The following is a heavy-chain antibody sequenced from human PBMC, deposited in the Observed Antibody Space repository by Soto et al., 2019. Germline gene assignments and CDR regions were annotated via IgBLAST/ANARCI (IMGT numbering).Heavy chain of an antibody. J-gene: IGHJ4*02. CDR2: ISNTARTI. D-gene: IGHD6-19*01. Sequence: GGSLRLSCAGSGFDFSNYNMDWVRQAPGKGLEWISYISNTARTIFYADSVKGRFTISRDNAKNSLFLQMNSLRAEDTAVYYCARDSSGRLGDYFDYWGQGTLVTVSS. V-gene: IGHV3-48*01. CDR1: GFDFSNYN. CDR3: ARDSSGRLGDYFDY.